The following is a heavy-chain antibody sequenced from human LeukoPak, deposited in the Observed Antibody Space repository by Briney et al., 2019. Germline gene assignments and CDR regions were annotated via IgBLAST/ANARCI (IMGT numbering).Heavy chain of an antibody. CDR1: GYTFTSYA. CDR3: ARGLWWSPSTNFDY. Sequence: GASVKVSCKASGYTFTSYAMNWVRQAPGQGLEWMGWINTNTGNPTYAQGFTGRFVFSLDTSVSTAYLQISSLKAEDTAVYYCARGLWWSPSTNFDYWGQGTLVTVSS. J-gene: IGHJ4*02. V-gene: IGHV7-4-1*02. CDR2: INTNTGNP. D-gene: IGHD4/OR15-4a*01.